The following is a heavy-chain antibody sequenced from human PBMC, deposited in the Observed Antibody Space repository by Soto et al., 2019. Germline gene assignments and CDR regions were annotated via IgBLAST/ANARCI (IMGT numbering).Heavy chain of an antibody. Sequence: EVQLVESGGGLVQPGESLRLSCAASGFTVSSNYMSWVRQAPGKGLEWVSIIYSGGSTYYADSVKGRFTISRDNPKNTLYLQMNSLRAEDTAVYYCARESIVGATNTFDYWGQGTLVTVSS. CDR2: IYSGGST. J-gene: IGHJ4*02. CDR3: ARESIVGATNTFDY. V-gene: IGHV3-66*01. CDR1: GFTVSSNY. D-gene: IGHD1-26*01.